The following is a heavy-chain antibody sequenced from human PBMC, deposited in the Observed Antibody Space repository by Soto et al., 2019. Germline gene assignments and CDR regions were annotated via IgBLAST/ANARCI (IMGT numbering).Heavy chain of an antibody. Sequence: PGGSLRLSCSASGFTFSSYAMHWVRQAPGKGLEYVSAISSSGGSTYCADSVKGRFTISRDNSKNTLYLQMNSLRAEDTAVYYFAKTHLAAPCYFDYRGQGSLVTVS. CDR1: GFTFSSYA. CDR3: AKTHLAAPCYFDY. J-gene: IGHJ4*02. V-gene: IGHV3-64*04. CDR2: ISSSGGST.